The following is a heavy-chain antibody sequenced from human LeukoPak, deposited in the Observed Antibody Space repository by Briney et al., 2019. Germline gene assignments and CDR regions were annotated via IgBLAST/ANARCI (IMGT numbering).Heavy chain of an antibody. V-gene: IGHV3-48*01. J-gene: IGHJ4*02. CDR1: GFTFSSYS. CDR2: ISSSSSTI. D-gene: IGHD3-3*01. Sequence: GGSLRLSCAASGFTFSSYSMNWVRQAPGKGLEWVSYISSSSSTIYYADSVKGRFTISRDNAKNSLYLQMNSLRAEDTAVYYCARMGYYDFWSGYPEYYFDYWGQGTLVTVSS. CDR3: ARMGYYDFWSGYPEYYFDY.